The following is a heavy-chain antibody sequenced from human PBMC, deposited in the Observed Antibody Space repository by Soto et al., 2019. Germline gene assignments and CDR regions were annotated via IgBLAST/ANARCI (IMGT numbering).Heavy chain of an antibody. D-gene: IGHD6-13*01. Sequence: PGGSLRLSCAASGFTFSSYGMHWVRQAPGKWLEWVAVISYDGSNKYYADSVKGRFTISRDNSKNTLYLQMNSLRAEDTAVYYCAKHAGYSTSWYVGPPDGMDVWGQGXTVTVYS. CDR1: GFTFSSYG. V-gene: IGHV3-30*18. CDR3: AKHAGYSTSWYVGPPDGMDV. CDR2: ISYDGSNK. J-gene: IGHJ6*02.